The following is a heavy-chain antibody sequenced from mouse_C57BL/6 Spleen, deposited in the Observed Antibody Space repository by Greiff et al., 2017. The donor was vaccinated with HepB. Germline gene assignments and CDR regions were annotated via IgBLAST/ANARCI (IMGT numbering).Heavy chain of an antibody. CDR3: ARRCLRFCVFDV. Sequence: EVQLQESGPELVKPGASVKISCKASGYSFTDYNMNWVKQSNGKSLEWIGVINPNYGSTSYNQKFKGKATLTVDQSSSTAYMLLNSLTTVDSAVYYCARRCLRFCVFDVWGTGTTVTVSS. CDR1: GYSFTDYN. J-gene: IGHJ1*03. D-gene: IGHD6-1*01. V-gene: IGHV1-39*01. CDR2: INPNYGST.